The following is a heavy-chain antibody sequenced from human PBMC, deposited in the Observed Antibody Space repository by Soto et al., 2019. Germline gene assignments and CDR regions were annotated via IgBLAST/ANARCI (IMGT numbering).Heavy chain of an antibody. J-gene: IGHJ5*02. Sequence: QVQLVESGGGVVQPGRSLRLSCAASGFTFSSYAMHWVRQAPGKGLEWVAVISYDGSNKYYADSVKGRFTISRDNSKNTLYLQMNSLRAEDTAVYYCARGRRVEMANRFAPWGQGTLVTVSS. CDR1: GFTFSSYA. CDR2: ISYDGSNK. V-gene: IGHV3-30-3*01. CDR3: ARGRRVEMANRFAP. D-gene: IGHD2-15*01.